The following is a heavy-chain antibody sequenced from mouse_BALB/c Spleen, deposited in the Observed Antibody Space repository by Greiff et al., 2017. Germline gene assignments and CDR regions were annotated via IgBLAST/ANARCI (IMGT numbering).Heavy chain of an antibody. J-gene: IGHJ3*01. V-gene: IGHV2-9*02. CDR2: IWAGGST. CDR1: GFSLTSYG. CDR3: AREMRGGFAY. Sequence: VKVVESGPGLVAPSQSLSITCTVSGFSLTSYGVHWVRQPPGKGLEWLGVIWAGGSTNYNSALMSRLSISKDNSKSQVFLKMNSLQTDDTAMYYCAREMRGGFAYWGQGTLVTVSA.